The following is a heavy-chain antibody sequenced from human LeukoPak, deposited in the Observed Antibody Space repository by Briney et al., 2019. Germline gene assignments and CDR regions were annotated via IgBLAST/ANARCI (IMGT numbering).Heavy chain of an antibody. J-gene: IGHJ4*02. CDR3: AKGLKSTVTTAHYYFDY. CDR2: ISASGGGS. CDR1: GFTFNNYA. Sequence: GGSLRLSCAASGFTFNNYAMNWVRQAPGKGLEWVSVISASGGGSYYADSVKGRFTISRDNSKNTLYLQMNSLRAEDTAVYYCAKGLKSTVTTAHYYFDYWGQGTLVTVSS. D-gene: IGHD4-11*01. V-gene: IGHV3-23*01.